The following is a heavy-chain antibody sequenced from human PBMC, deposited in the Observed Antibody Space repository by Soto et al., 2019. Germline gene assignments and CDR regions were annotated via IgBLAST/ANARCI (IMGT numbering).Heavy chain of an antibody. Sequence: GGSLRLSCAASEFTLSTYWMTWVRQAPGKGLEWVANIEGDGREKNYVDSVKGRFTVSRDNAKTSLYLQMNSLRVEDTAVYYCVRGLYTGSPHFFYWGQGTLVTVSS. J-gene: IGHJ4*02. CDR1: EFTLSTYW. D-gene: IGHD1-1*01. CDR3: VRGLYTGSPHFFY. CDR2: IEGDGREK. V-gene: IGHV3-7*05.